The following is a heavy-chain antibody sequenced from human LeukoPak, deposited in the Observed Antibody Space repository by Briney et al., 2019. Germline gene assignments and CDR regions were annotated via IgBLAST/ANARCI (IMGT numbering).Heavy chain of an antibody. J-gene: IGHJ4*02. CDR3: AREYYGSSGYYNDY. Sequence: SETLSLTCTVSGGSISSGNYFWGWIRQPPGKGLEWIGSIYYSGSTYYNPSLKSRVTISVDTSKNQFSLKLTSVTAADTAVYYCAREYYGSSGYYNDYWGQGALVTVSS. CDR1: GGSISSGNYF. CDR2: IYYSGST. D-gene: IGHD3-22*01. V-gene: IGHV4-39*07.